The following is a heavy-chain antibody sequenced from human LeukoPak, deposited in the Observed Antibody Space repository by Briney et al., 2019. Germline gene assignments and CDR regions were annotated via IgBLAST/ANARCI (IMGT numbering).Heavy chain of an antibody. D-gene: IGHD3-3*01. CDR2: ISYDGSNK. Sequence: GGSLRLSCAASGFTFSSYAMHWVRQAPGKGLEWVAVISYDGSNKYYADSVKGRFTISRDNSKNTLYLQMNSLRAEDTAVYYCARVGLRFLEWLSPPDYFDYWGQGTLVTVSS. CDR1: GFTFSSYA. J-gene: IGHJ4*02. V-gene: IGHV3-30-3*01. CDR3: ARVGLRFLEWLSPPDYFDY.